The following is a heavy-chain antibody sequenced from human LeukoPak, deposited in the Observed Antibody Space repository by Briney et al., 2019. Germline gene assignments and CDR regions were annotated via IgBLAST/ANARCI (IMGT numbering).Heavy chain of an antibody. CDR3: ARDALGRWGLGYFDL. CDR2: IYTSGST. D-gene: IGHD7-27*01. Sequence: SETLSLTCTVSGGSISSYYWSWIRQPAGKGLEWIGRIYTSGSTNYNPSLKSRVTMSVDTSKNQFSLQLNSVTPEDTAVYYCARDALGRWGLGYFDLWGRGTLVTVSS. V-gene: IGHV4-4*07. J-gene: IGHJ2*01. CDR1: GGSISSYY.